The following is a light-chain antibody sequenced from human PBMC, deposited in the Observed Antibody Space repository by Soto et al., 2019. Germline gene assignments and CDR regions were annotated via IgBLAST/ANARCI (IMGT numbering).Light chain of an antibody. CDR2: DVS. CDR3: SSYTSSSTLVV. J-gene: IGLJ2*01. V-gene: IGLV2-14*01. Sequence: QSALTQPASVSGSPGQSITISCTGTSSDVGGYNYVSWYQQHPGKAPKLMIYDVSNRPSGVSNRFSGSKSGNTASLTISGLQAEDEADYYCSSYTSSSTLVVFGGGTKPTAL. CDR1: SSDVGGYNY.